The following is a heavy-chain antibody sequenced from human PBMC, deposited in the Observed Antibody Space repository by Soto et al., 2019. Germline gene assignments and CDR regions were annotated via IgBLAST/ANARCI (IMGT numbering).Heavy chain of an antibody. J-gene: IGHJ5*02. CDR3: ARFARVATSFSWFDP. CDR2: IKQDGSEK. CDR1: GFTFSSYW. Sequence: VQLVESGGGLVQPGGSLRLSCAASGFTFSSYWMSWVRQAPGKGLEWVANIKQDGSEKYYVDSVKGRFTISRDNAKNSLYLQMNSLRTEDTAVYYCARFARVATSFSWFDPWGQGTLVTVSS. D-gene: IGHD5-12*01. V-gene: IGHV3-7*01.